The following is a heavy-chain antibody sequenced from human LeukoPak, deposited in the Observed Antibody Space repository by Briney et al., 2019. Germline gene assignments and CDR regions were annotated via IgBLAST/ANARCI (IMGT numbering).Heavy chain of an antibody. CDR1: GYNFRNYG. V-gene: IGHV1-18*01. Sequence: GASVKVSCKASGYNFRNYGIGWVRQAPRQGLEWMGWFTAGNGNTNYAQKVQGRVTMTTDTSTSTAYMELRSLRSDDTAVYFCARDSARGYSYGYNAFDIWGQGTMVTVSS. J-gene: IGHJ3*02. CDR2: FTAGNGNT. CDR3: ARDSARGYSYGYNAFDI. D-gene: IGHD5-18*01.